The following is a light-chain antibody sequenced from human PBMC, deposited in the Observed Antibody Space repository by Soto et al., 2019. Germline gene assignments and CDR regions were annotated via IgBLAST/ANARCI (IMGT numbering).Light chain of an antibody. CDR1: NSNVGSNT. CDR3: AAWDESLNGYV. Sequence: QSVLTQPPSASGAPGQRVIISCSGRNSNVGSNTVHWYQQLPGTAPKLLVFNNNQRPSGVPDRFSGSKSGTSASLAISGLQSEDEAEYFCAAWDESLNGYVFGTGTKLTVL. CDR2: NNN. J-gene: IGLJ1*01. V-gene: IGLV1-44*01.